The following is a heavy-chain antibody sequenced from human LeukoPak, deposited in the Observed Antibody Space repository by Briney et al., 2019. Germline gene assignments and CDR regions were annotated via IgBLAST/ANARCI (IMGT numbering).Heavy chain of an antibody. CDR1: GGSINSYY. V-gene: IGHV4-4*07. CDR2: IYTSGST. Sequence: SETLSLTCTVSGGSINSYYWSWIRQPAGKGLEWIGRIYTSGSTNYDPSLKSRVTMSVDTSKNEFSLKLSSVTAADTAVYYCARDRHDSSGYYYVYYGMDVWGQGTTVTVSS. D-gene: IGHD3-22*01. CDR3: ARDRHDSSGYYYVYYGMDV. J-gene: IGHJ6*02.